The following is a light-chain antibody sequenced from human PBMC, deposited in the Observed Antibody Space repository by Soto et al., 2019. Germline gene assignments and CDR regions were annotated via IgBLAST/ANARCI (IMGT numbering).Light chain of an antibody. CDR1: QSVGNY. CDR2: DSS. CDR3: QQRSNWS. Sequence: EIVLTQSPATLSLSPGERATLSCRASQSVGNYLAWYQQKPGQAPRLLIYDSSNRATGIPARFSGSGSGTDFTLTISSLEPEDFAVYYCQQRSNWSFGQGTRLEI. V-gene: IGKV3-11*01. J-gene: IGKJ5*01.